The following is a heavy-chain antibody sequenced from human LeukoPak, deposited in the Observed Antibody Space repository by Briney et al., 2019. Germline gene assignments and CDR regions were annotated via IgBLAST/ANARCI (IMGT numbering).Heavy chain of an antibody. D-gene: IGHD6-19*01. CDR3: ARDRRRQWLVNWFDP. CDR2: ISSSGSSI. V-gene: IGHV3-11*04. J-gene: IGHJ5*02. CDR1: GFTFSDYY. Sequence: GGSLRLSCAGSGFTFSDYYMSWIRQAPGKGLEWVSYISSSGSSIDYADSVKGRFTISRDNAKNSLYLQMNSLRAEDTAVYYCARDRRRQWLVNWFDPWAQRTLDSVSS.